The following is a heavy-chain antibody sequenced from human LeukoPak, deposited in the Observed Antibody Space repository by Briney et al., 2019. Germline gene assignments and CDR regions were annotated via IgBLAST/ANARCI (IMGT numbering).Heavy chain of an antibody. Sequence: ASVKVSCKASGYTFLDYYMHWVRQAPGQGLEWMGGITPISDPPSYAQNFQGRLTITTDESTSTFYMELSSLKFDDSAVYFCARGYSSSWYGWYFDLWGRGTLVTVSS. CDR2: ITPISDPP. CDR3: ARGYSSSWYGWYFDL. V-gene: IGHV1-69*05. CDR1: GYTFLDYY. D-gene: IGHD6-13*01. J-gene: IGHJ2*01.